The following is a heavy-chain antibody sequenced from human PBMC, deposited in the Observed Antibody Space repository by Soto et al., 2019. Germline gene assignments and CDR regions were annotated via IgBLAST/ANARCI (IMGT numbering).Heavy chain of an antibody. V-gene: IGHV1-3*01. D-gene: IGHD3-9*01. CDR1: GYSFSDFA. J-gene: IGHJ4*02. Sequence: QVQLVQSGAEVKNAGASVKVSCKASGYSFSDFAVHWVRQAPGQGLEWIGWIHRANTNTERSQRFQGRVTITWDTSATTAYMELSSLRSEDTAVYYCARPGYDAGFDYWGQGTLVTVSS. CDR2: IHRANTNT. CDR3: ARPGYDAGFDY.